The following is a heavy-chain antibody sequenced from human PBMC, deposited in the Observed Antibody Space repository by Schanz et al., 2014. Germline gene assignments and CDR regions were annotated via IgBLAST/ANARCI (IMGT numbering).Heavy chain of an antibody. CDR3: ASLDIGPGGVSFFQH. CDR2: IFYSGNT. Sequence: QVRLQESGPGLVKPSETLSLTCTVSGGSITSFYWSWVRQAPGKGLEWVGSIFYSGNTNYNPSLKSISSASRDPSRKQVPRKLPGVTAADTAVYYCASLDIGPGGVSFFQHWGLGTLVRVSS. V-gene: IGHV4-59*08. J-gene: IGHJ1*01. D-gene: IGHD2-2*03. CDR1: GGSITSFY.